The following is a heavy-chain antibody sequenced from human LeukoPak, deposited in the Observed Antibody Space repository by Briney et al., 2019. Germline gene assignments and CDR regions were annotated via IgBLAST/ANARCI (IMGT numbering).Heavy chain of an antibody. D-gene: IGHD3-22*01. J-gene: IGHJ6*04. CDR2: FDPEDGET. V-gene: IGHV1-24*01. CDR3: APVSYPGGSGYYSYGRDV. CDR1: GYTLTELS. Sequence: SVKVSCKVSGYTLTELSMHWVRQAPGKGLEWMGGFDPEDGETIYAQKFQGRVTMNEDTSTETAYMELSSLRSEDRDGYYYAPVSYPGGSGYYSYGRDVGGKGTTVPVSS.